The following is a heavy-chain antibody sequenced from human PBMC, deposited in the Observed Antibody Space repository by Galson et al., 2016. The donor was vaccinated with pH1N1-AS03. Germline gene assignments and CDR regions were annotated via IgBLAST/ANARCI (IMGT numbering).Heavy chain of an antibody. CDR1: GFTFSTYT. V-gene: IGHV3-21*01. CDR3: ARDGGYSSGWIDF. D-gene: IGHD3-22*01. Sequence: SLRLSCAASGFTFSTYTMNWVRQAPGKGLEWVAYISSSSRFIYYADAVQGRFTISKDSPKNSVYLHMNGLRADDTAVYYRARDGGYSSGWIDFWGQGTLVSVPS. CDR2: ISSSSRFI. J-gene: IGHJ4*02.